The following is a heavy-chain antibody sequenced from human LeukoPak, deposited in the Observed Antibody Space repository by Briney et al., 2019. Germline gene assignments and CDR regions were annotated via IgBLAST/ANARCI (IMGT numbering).Heavy chain of an antibody. CDR2: INWNGGST. CDR3: ASSWGGSYYLGFDY. Sequence: GGSLRLSCAASGFTFSNYWMSWVRQAPGKGLEWVSGINWNGGSTGYADSVKGRFTISRDNAKNSLYLQMNSLRAEDTALYYCASSWGGSYYLGFDYWGQGTLVTVPS. CDR1: GFTFSNYW. V-gene: IGHV3-20*04. J-gene: IGHJ4*02. D-gene: IGHD3-10*01.